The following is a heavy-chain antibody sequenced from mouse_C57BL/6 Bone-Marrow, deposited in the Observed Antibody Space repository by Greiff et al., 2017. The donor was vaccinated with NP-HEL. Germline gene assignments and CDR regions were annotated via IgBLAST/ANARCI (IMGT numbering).Heavy chain of an antibody. CDR1: GYTFTDYY. CDR3: ADDGGFAY. V-gene: IGHV1-26*01. J-gene: IGHJ3*01. D-gene: IGHD2-3*01. CDR2: INPNNGGT. Sequence: VQLQQSGPELVKPGASVKISCKASGYTFTDYYMNWVKQSHGKSLEWIGDINPNNGGTSYNQKFKGKATLTVDKSSSTAYMELRSLTSEDSAVYYCADDGGFAYWGQGTLVTVSA.